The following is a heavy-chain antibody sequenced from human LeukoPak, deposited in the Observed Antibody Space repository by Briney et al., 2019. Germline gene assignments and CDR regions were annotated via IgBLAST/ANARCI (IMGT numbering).Heavy chain of an antibody. CDR3: HSMIVVVITTVVYYFDY. Sequence: GGSLRLSCAASGFTVSSNYMSWVRQAPGKGLEWVSVIYSGGSTYYADPVKGRFTISRDNSKNTLYLQMNSLRAEGTAVYYCHSMIVVVITTVVYYFDYWGQGTLVTVSS. CDR1: GFTVSSNY. J-gene: IGHJ4*02. D-gene: IGHD3-22*01. CDR2: IYSGGST. V-gene: IGHV3-66*01.